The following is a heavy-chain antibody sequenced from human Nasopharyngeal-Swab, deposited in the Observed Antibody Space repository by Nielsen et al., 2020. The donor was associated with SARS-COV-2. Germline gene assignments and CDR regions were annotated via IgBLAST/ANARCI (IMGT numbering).Heavy chain of an antibody. J-gene: IGHJ6*02. V-gene: IGHV3-9*01. Sequence: GGSLRLSCEASGFTFDDYDMHWVRQAPGKGLEGVSGISWNSGSIGYADSVKGRFTISRDNAKNSLYLQMNSLRAEDTALYYCATLGGYSGYDSEYGMDVWGQGTTVTVSS. D-gene: IGHD5-12*01. CDR2: ISWNSGSI. CDR3: ATLGGYSGYDSEYGMDV. CDR1: GFTFDDYD.